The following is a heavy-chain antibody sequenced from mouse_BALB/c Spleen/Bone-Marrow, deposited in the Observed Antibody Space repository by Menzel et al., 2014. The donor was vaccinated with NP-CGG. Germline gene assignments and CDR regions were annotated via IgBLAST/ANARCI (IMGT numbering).Heavy chain of an antibody. J-gene: IGHJ2*01. D-gene: IGHD2-3*01. CDR3: ARYDGYFDY. CDR2: TNPGSGST. Sequence: VQRVESGAELVRPGTSVKVSCKASGYAFTDYLMEWLKQRPGQGLEWIGVTNPGSGSTNYNEKFKDKATLTADKSSSTAYMQLSSLTSDDSAVYFCARYDGYFDYWGQGTILTVSS. V-gene: IGHV1-54*01. CDR1: GYAFTDYL.